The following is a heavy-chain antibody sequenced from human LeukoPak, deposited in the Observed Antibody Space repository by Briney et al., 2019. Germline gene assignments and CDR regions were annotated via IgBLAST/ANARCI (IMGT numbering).Heavy chain of an antibody. Sequence: GGSLRLSCAASGFTFSSYSMNWVRQAPGKGLEWVSSISSSSSYIYYADSVKGRFTISRDNSKNTLYLQMNSLRAEDTAVYYCAKNTVEVWDRLDYWGQGTLVTVSS. CDR1: GFTFSSYS. CDR3: AKNTVEVWDRLDY. D-gene: IGHD5-24*01. CDR2: ISSSSSYI. V-gene: IGHV3-21*04. J-gene: IGHJ4*02.